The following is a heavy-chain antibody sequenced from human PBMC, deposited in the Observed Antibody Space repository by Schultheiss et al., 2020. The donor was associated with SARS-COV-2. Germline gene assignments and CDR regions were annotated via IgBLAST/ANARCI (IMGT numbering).Heavy chain of an antibody. CDR3: AKAAQWELPYYFDY. V-gene: IGHV3-23*01. D-gene: IGHD1-26*01. J-gene: IGHJ4*02. Sequence: GESLKISCAASGFTFSSYAMSWVRQAPGKGLEWVSAISGSGGSTYYADSVKGRFTISRDNSKNTLYLQMNSLRAEDTAVYYCAKAAQWELPYYFDYWGQGTLVTVSS. CDR1: GFTFSSYA. CDR2: ISGSGGST.